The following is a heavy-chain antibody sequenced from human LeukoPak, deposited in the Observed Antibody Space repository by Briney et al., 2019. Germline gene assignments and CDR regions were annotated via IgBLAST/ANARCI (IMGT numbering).Heavy chain of an antibody. J-gene: IGHJ1*01. CDR3: XXEXXXXWLI. CDR2: IYYSGXT. D-gene: IGHD3-16*02. V-gene: IGHV4-39*03. Sequence: XXXYXGWIRQXPXXGLEWIGSIYYSGXTYYNPSLKSRISISXDTSXNEFSLKLSSVSAADTARYXXXXEXXXXWLIWGXGXLVTVSS. CDR1: XXXY.